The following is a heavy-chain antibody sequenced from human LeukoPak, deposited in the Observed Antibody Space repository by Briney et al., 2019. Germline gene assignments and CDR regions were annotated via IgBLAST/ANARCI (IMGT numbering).Heavy chain of an antibody. V-gene: IGHV3-30*04. CDR2: ISYDGSNK. Sequence: GGSLRLSCAASGFTFSSYAMHWVRQAPGKGLEWVAVISYDGSNKYYADSVKGRFTISRDNSKNTLYLQMNSLRAEDTAVYYCARDFSRVVAATLFEYWGQGTLVTVSS. J-gene: IGHJ4*02. CDR3: ARDFSRVVAATLFEY. D-gene: IGHD2-15*01. CDR1: GFTFSSYA.